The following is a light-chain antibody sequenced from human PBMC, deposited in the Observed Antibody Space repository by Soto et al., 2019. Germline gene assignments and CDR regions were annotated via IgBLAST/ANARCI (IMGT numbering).Light chain of an antibody. Sequence: EIVLTQSPGTLSLSPGERATLSCRASQSVSSSYLAWYQQKPGQAPRLLIYGASSRATGIPERFSCSGSGTDFTLPISRLEPEDFGVYYCQPDCSSLTFGGGTKVEIK. V-gene: IGKV3-20*01. CDR3: QPDCSSLT. J-gene: IGKJ4*01. CDR1: QSVSSSY. CDR2: GAS.